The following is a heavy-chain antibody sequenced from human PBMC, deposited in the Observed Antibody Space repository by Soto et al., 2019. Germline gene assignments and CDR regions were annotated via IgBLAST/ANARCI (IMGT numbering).Heavy chain of an antibody. CDR2: ISAYNGNT. D-gene: IGHD3-22*01. V-gene: IGHV1-18*01. Sequence: ASVKVSCKASGYTFTSYGISWVRQAPGQGLEWMGWISAYNGNTNYAQKLQGRVTMTTDTSTSTAYMEPRSLRSDDTAVYYCARESLYYYDSSGSNDYWGQGTLVTVSS. J-gene: IGHJ4*02. CDR3: ARESLYYYDSSGSNDY. CDR1: GYTFTSYG.